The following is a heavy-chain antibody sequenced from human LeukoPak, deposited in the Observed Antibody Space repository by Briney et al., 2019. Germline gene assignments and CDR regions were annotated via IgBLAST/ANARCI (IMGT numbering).Heavy chain of an antibody. CDR1: GYTFTGYY. J-gene: IGHJ5*02. D-gene: IGHD2-15*01. CDR2: INPNSGGT. CDR3: ARAAANYNWFDP. V-gene: IGHV1-2*02. Sequence: GASVKVSCKASGYTFTGYYMHWVRQAPGQGLEWMGWINPNSGGTNYAQKLQGRVTMTTDTSTSTAYMELRSLRSDDTAVYYCARAAANYNWFDPWGQGTLVTVSS.